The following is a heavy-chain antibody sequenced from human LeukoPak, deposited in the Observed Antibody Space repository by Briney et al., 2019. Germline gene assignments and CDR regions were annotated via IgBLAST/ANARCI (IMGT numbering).Heavy chain of an antibody. CDR3: ARWHSHGRYFDY. D-gene: IGHD2-21*01. V-gene: IGHV4-61*02. CDR1: GGSISSSSYY. CDR2: IYTSGST. J-gene: IGHJ4*02. Sequence: SETLSLTCTVSGGSISSSSYYWSWIRQPAGKGLEWIGRIYTSGSTNYNPSLKSRVTMSVDTSKNQFSLKLSSVTAADTAVYYCARWHSHGRYFDYWGQGALVTVSS.